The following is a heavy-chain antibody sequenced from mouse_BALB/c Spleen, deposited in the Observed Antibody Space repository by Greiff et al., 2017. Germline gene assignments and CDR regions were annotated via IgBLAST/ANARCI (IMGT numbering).Heavy chain of an antibody. D-gene: IGHD3-3*01. J-gene: IGHJ4*01. Sequence: VQLKESGPELVKPGASVKISCKASGYTFTDYNMHWVKQSHGKSLEWIGYIYPYNGGTGYNQKFKSKATLTVDNSSSTAYMELRSLTSEDSAVYYCARGGRYYAMDYWGQGTSVTVSS. CDR1: GYTFTDYN. CDR3: ARGGRYYAMDY. CDR2: IYPYNGGT. V-gene: IGHV1S29*02.